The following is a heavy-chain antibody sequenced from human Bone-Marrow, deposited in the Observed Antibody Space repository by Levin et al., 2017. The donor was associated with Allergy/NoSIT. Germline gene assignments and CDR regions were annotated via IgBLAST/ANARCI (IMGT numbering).Heavy chain of an antibody. D-gene: IGHD4-23*01. CDR2: IYYNGKS. CDR3: ASAIPSGGNSYYYYYMDV. CDR1: GGSISSYY. Sequence: SETLSLTCTVSGGSISSYYWTWIRQAPEKRLEWIGYIYYNGKSNYNPSLKTRVPISIATSKNLFSLSLSSVTAADSAIYYCASAIPSGGNSYYYYYMDVWGKGITVTVSS. V-gene: IGHV4-59*01. J-gene: IGHJ6*03.